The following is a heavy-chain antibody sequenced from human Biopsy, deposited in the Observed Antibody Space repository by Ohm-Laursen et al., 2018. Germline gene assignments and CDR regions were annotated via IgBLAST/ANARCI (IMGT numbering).Heavy chain of an antibody. CDR3: ARHPTGFWFDP. CDR1: GGSISSSTTYY. Sequence: GTLSLTCIVSGGSISSSTTYYWAWLRQPPGEGLEWIGSIYNTETTFYNPSLKSRVTISVDTSTNQFSLGVSSVTAADTALYFCARHPTGFWFDPWGHGTLVTVSS. CDR2: IYNTETT. V-gene: IGHV4-39*01. J-gene: IGHJ5*02.